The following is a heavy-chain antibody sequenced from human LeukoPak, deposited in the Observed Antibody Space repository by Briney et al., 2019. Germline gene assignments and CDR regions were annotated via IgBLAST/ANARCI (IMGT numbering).Heavy chain of an antibody. D-gene: IGHD1-26*01. CDR1: GGSFSGYY. CDR3: VVGARGYFDY. Sequence: PETLSLTCAVYGGSFSGYYWSWIRQPPGKGLEWIGEINHSGSTNYNPSLKSRVTISVDTSKNQFSLKLSSVTAADTAVYYCVVGARGYFDYWGQGTLVTVSS. J-gene: IGHJ4*02. V-gene: IGHV4-34*01. CDR2: INHSGST.